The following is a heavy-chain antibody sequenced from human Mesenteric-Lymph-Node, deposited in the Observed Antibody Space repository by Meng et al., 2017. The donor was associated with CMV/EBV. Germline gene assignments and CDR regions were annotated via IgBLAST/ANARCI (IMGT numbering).Heavy chain of an antibody. CDR1: GFTFSSYW. CDR2: IKQDGSEK. J-gene: IGHJ4*02. Sequence: LSLTCAASGFTFSSYWMSWVRQAPGKGLEWVANIKQDGSEKYYVDSVKGRFTISRDNAKNSLYLQMNSLRAEDTAVYYCAASWVQLERLLDYWGQGTLVTVSS. CDR3: AASWVQLERLLDY. V-gene: IGHV3-7*01. D-gene: IGHD1-1*01.